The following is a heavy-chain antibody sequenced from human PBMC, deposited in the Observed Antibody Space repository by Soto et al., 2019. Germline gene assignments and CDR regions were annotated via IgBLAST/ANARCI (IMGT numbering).Heavy chain of an antibody. J-gene: IGHJ4*02. CDR1: GGSVSSGSYY. Sequence: SETLSLTCTVSGGSVSSGSYYWSWIRQPPGKGLEWIGYIYYSGSTNYNPSLKSRVTISVDTSKNQFSLNLSSVTAADTAVYYCASDHYGDYFDYWGQGTLVTVSS. V-gene: IGHV4-61*01. CDR3: ASDHYGDYFDY. CDR2: IYYSGST. D-gene: IGHD4-17*01.